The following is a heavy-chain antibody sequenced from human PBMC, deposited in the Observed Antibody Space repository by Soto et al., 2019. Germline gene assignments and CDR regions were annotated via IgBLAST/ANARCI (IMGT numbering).Heavy chain of an antibody. D-gene: IGHD2-21*01. Sequence: PGGSLRLSCAASGFTFDDYAMHWVRQAPGKGLEWVSGISWNSGSIGYADSVKGRLTISRDNAKNSLYLQMNSLRAEDTALYYCAKAGNSYYYYYYMDVWGKGTTVTVSS. J-gene: IGHJ6*03. CDR2: ISWNSGSI. V-gene: IGHV3-9*01. CDR3: AKAGNSYYYYYYMDV. CDR1: GFTFDDYA.